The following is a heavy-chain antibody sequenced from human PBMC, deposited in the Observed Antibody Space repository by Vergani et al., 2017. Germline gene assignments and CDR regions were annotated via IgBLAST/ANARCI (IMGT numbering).Heavy chain of an antibody. CDR3: ARVEGRYWYFDL. D-gene: IGHD5-24*01. J-gene: IGHJ2*01. CDR1: GGSFSGYY. Sequence: QVQLQQWGAGLLKPSETLSLTCAVYGGSFSGYYWSWIRQPPGKGLEWIGEINHSGSTNYTPSLKSRVTISVDTSKNQFSLKLSSVTAADTAVYYCARVEGRYWYFDLWGRGTLVTVSS. CDR2: INHSGST. V-gene: IGHV4-34*01.